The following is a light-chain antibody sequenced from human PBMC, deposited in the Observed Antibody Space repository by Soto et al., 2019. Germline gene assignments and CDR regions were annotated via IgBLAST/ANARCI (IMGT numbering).Light chain of an antibody. V-gene: IGKV2-28*01. CDR1: QSLLHSNGYNY. CDR2: LGS. J-gene: IGKJ3*01. CDR3: MQALQTPRF. Sequence: DIVMTQSPLSLPVTPGEPASISCRSSQSLLHSNGYNYLDWYLQKQGQSPQLLIYLGSNRASGVPDRCSGSGSDTDFTLKISRVEAEDVGVYYCMQALQTPRFFGTGTKVDIK.